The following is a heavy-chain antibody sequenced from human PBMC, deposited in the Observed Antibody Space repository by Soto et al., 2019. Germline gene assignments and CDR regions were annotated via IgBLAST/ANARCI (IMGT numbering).Heavy chain of an antibody. CDR1: GFPFSSFG. CDR2: ISSDGSKK. J-gene: IGHJ1*01. Sequence: PGGSLRLSCAASGFPFSSFGLHWFRQAPGKGPEWVAVISSDGSKKFYSDSVQGRFTISRDNLKNTLHLQMNSLRPADTAVYYRAATCQWGKGNLVTVGS. V-gene: IGHV3-30*03. CDR3: AATCQ.